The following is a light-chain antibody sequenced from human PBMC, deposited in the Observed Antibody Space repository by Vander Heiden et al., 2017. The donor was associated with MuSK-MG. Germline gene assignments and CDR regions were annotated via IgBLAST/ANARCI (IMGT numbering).Light chain of an antibody. CDR3: CSYAGGSTLV. CDR2: ADD. Sequence: QSALTQPASVSECPGQSMTTSCTSITSDVGSYNLVSWYQQHPGKAPKLMIYADDERPSGVSNRFSGSKSGNTASLTISGLQAEDEAAYYCCSYAGGSTLVFGGGTKLNVL. CDR1: TSDVGSYNL. J-gene: IGLJ2*01. V-gene: IGLV2-23*01.